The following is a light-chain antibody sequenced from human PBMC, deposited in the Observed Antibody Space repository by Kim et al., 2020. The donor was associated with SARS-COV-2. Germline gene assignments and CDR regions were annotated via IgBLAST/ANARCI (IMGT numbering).Light chain of an antibody. CDR1: GSDVGGDNY. Sequence: GQSITISCTGTGSDVGGDNYVSWYQHRPGKAPQLIIYDVSERPSGVSDRFSGSKSGDTASLTVSGLQAEDEADYHCSSYTSSDTWVFGGGTQLTVL. CDR3: SSYTSSDTWV. J-gene: IGLJ3*02. V-gene: IGLV2-14*03. CDR2: DVS.